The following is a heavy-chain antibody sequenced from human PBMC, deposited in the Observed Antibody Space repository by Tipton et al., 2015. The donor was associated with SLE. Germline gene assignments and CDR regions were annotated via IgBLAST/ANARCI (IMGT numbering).Heavy chain of an antibody. Sequence: TLSLTCTVSGVSISSSNYFWGWIRQPPGKGLEWIGSVFRSGSTYFNSSLKNRVTVSVDTSENKFSLRLTSVTAADTAVYYCARHTESGSFSALDYWGPGILVTVSS. CDR3: ARHTESGSFSALDY. D-gene: IGHD1-26*01. J-gene: IGHJ4*02. CDR1: GVSISSSNYF. V-gene: IGHV4-39*07. CDR2: VFRSGST.